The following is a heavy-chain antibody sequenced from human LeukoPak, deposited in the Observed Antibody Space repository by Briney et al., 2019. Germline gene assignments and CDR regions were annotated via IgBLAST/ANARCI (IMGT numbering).Heavy chain of an antibody. CDR3: AKGQTYYDTLTGYPRYYYYGMDV. Sequence: PGGSLRLSCAASGFTFSTHAMSWVRQAPGKGLEWVSAVTSGGSTYNADSVKGRFTISRDDSKNMPYLQMNSLRAEDTAVYYCAKGQTYYDTLTGYPRYYYYGMDVWGQGTTVTVAS. V-gene: IGHV3-23*01. J-gene: IGHJ6*02. CDR2: VTSGGST. D-gene: IGHD3-9*01. CDR1: GFTFSTHA.